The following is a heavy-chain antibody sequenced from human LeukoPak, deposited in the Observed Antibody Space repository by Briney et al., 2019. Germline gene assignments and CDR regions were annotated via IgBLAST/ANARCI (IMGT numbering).Heavy chain of an antibody. J-gene: IGHJ4*02. D-gene: IGHD1-26*01. V-gene: IGHV3-7*01. CDR3: ASLSGTYYQYDY. CDR2: IKQDGSEK. CDR1: GFPFKDYY. Sequence: GGSLRLSCAASGFPFKDYYMSWIRQAPGKGLEWVANIKQDGSEKYYVDSVKGRFTISRDNAKNSLYLQMNSLRAEDTAVYYCASLSGTYYQYDYWGQGTLVTVSS.